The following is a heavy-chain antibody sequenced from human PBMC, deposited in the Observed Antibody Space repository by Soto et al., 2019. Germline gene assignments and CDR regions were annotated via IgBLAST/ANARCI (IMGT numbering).Heavy chain of an antibody. CDR1: GGSISSGGYY. V-gene: IGHV4-31*03. CDR2: IYYSGST. CDR3: ARGGLSSSWYYFDY. J-gene: IGHJ4*02. Sequence: ASETLSLTCTVSGGSISSGGYYWSWIRQHPGKGLEWIGYIYYSGSTYYNPSLKSRVTISVDTSKNQFSLKLSSVTAADTAVYYCARGGLSSSWYYFDYWGQGTLVTVSS. D-gene: IGHD6-13*01.